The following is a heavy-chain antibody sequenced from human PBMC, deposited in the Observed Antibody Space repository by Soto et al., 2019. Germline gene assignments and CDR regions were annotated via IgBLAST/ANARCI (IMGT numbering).Heavy chain of an antibody. V-gene: IGHV3-33*01. Sequence: PGGSLRLSCAASGFIFSSYGMHWVRQAPGKGLEWVAVIWYDGSNKYYADSVKGRFTISRDNSKNTLYLQMNSLRAEDTAVYYCAREEFTMVRGVIIAYGMDVWGQGTTVTVSS. CDR3: AREEFTMVRGVIIAYGMDV. D-gene: IGHD3-10*01. CDR2: IWYDGSNK. J-gene: IGHJ6*02. CDR1: GFIFSSYG.